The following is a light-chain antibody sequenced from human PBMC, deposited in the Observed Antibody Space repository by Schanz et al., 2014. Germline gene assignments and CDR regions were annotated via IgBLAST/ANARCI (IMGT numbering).Light chain of an antibody. J-gene: IGKJ5*01. CDR2: GAS. V-gene: IGKV3-20*01. CDR1: QSVTSNY. CDR3: QQHPPIT. Sequence: DIVLTQSPGTLSLSPGERATLSCRASQSVTSNYLAWYQQKPGQPPRLLIYGASTRATGIPDRFSGSGSGTDFILTINRLEPEDFAVYYCQQHPPITFGQGTRL.